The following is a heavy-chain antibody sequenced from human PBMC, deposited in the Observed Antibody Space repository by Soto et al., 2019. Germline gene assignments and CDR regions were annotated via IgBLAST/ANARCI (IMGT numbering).Heavy chain of an antibody. Sequence: SETRSLTCTVSGGSISSGGYYWSWIRQHPGKGLEWIGYIYYSGSTYYNPSLKSRVTISVDKSKNQFSLKLSSVTAADTAVYYCARSVAARPYYYYYYYMDVWGKGTTVTVSS. CDR2: IYYSGST. D-gene: IGHD6-6*01. J-gene: IGHJ6*03. CDR1: GGSISSGGYY. CDR3: ARSVAARPYYYYYYYMDV. V-gene: IGHV4-31*03.